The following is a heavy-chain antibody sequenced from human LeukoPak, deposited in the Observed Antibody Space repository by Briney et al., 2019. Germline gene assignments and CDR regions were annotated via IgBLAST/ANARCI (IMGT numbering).Heavy chain of an antibody. V-gene: IGHV3-23*01. J-gene: IGHJ4*02. Sequence: PGGSLRLSCAASGFTFNSYAMSWVRQAPGKGLEWVSAISDNGGDTYLADSVKGRFTISRDSSNNTLYLQMNSLRAEDTALYFCARSMEPDMGMIYFGDLLDYWGLGTLVTVSS. CDR3: ARSMEPDMGMIYFGDLLDY. CDR2: ISDNGGDT. CDR1: GFTFNSYA. D-gene: IGHD3-10*01.